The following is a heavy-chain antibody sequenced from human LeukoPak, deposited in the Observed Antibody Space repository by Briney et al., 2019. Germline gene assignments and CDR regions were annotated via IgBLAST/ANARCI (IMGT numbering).Heavy chain of an antibody. CDR2: INTGSPYT. V-gene: IGHV3-11*05. CDR1: GFTFSDYY. CDR3: TREDNWYFDL. J-gene: IGHJ2*01. Sequence: GGSLRLSCAASGFTFSDYYMTWIRQAPGKGLEWLSYINTGSPYTNYANSVKGRFTISRDNAKNSLYLQLNSLRAEDTAVYYCTREDNWYFDLWGRGTLVTVSS.